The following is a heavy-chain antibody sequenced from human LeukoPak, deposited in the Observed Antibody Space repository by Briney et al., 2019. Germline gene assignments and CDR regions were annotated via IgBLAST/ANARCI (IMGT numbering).Heavy chain of an antibody. J-gene: IGHJ4*02. D-gene: IGHD3-3*01. CDR1: GFTFSSYA. CDR2: ISNDGNNK. V-gene: IGHV3-30*04. CDR3: AKDYRPHDFWSGLVDY. Sequence: GGSLRLSCAASGFTFSSYAMHWVRQAPGKGLERVAVISNDGNNKNYADSVKGRFTISRDNSKNTLYLQMNSLRAEDTAVYYCAKDYRPHDFWSGLVDYWGQGTLVTVSS.